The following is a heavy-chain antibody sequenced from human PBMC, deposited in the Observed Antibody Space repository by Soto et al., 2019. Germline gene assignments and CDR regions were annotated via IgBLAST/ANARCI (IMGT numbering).Heavy chain of an antibody. CDR2: IWYDGTNK. CDR1: GVTFSSYG. CDR3: ARDMVRGVIGPS. J-gene: IGHJ4*02. Sequence: GGSLRLSCVASGVTFSSYGMHWVRQAPGEGLEWVAVIWYDGTNKYYADSVKGRFTISRDNSKNTLYLQMNSLRAEDTAVYYCARDMVRGVIGPSWGQGTLVTVSS. D-gene: IGHD3-10*01. V-gene: IGHV3-33*01.